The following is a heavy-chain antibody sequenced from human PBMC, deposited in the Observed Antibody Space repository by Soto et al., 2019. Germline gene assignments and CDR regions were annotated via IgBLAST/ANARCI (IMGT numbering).Heavy chain of an antibody. J-gene: IGHJ4*02. CDR3: ARGIWEWELLGTAYYFDY. V-gene: IGHV4-59*01. D-gene: IGHD1-26*01. Sequence: QVQLQESGPGLVKPSETLSLTCTVSGGSISSYYWSWIRQPPGKGLEWIGYIYYSGSTNYNPSLKSRVTISVDTSKNQFSLKLSSVTAADTAVYYSARGIWEWELLGTAYYFDYWGQGTLVTVSS. CDR1: GGSISSYY. CDR2: IYYSGST.